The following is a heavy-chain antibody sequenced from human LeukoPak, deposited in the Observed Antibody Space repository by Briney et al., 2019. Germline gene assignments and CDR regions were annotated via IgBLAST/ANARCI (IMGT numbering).Heavy chain of an antibody. J-gene: IGHJ4*02. CDR2: INPNSDGT. Sequence: ASVKVSCKASGYTFTGYYMRWVRQAPGQGLEWMGWINPNSDGTNYAQKFQGRVTMTRDTSISTAYMELSRLRSDDTAVYYCARDLDSSGYFMTRWGQGTLVTVSS. CDR1: GYTFTGYY. CDR3: ARDLDSSGYFMTR. D-gene: IGHD3-22*01. V-gene: IGHV1-2*02.